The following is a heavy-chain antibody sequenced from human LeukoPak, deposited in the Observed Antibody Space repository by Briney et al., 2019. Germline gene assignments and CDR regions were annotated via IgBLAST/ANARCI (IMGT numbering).Heavy chain of an antibody. CDR1: GGSISSGDYY. Sequence: SETLSLTCTVSGGSISSGDYYWSWIRQPPGKGLEWIGTIHYSGSTFYNPSLKSRLTISVDTSKNQFSLKLTSVTTADTAVYYCARNFDYWGQGTLVTVSS. J-gene: IGHJ4*02. CDR3: ARNFDY. CDR2: IHYSGST. V-gene: IGHV4-39*07.